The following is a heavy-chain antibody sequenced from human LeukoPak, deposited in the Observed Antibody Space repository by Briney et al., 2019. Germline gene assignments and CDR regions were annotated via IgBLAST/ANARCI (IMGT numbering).Heavy chain of an antibody. Sequence: ASVKVSCKASGYTFTGYYMHWVRQAPGQGLEWIGWINPNSGGTNYAQKFQGRVTMTRDTSISTAYMELSRLRSDDTAVYYCARSKKQWPYYFDYWGQGTLVTVSS. CDR1: GYTFTGYY. D-gene: IGHD6-19*01. CDR2: INPNSGGT. CDR3: ARSKKQWPYYFDY. J-gene: IGHJ4*02. V-gene: IGHV1-2*02.